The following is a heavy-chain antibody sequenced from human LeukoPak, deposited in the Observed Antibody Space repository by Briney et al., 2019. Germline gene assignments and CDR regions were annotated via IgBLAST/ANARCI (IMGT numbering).Heavy chain of an antibody. V-gene: IGHV3-7*01. CDR1: GLTVFSNY. D-gene: IGHD5-18*01. Sequence: PGGSLRLSCAASGLTVFSNYMSWVRQAPGKGLEWVANIKQDGSEKYYVDSVKGRFTISRDNAKNSLYLQMNSLRAEDTAVYYCARRRRGYSYGEYYFDYWGQGTLVTVSS. CDR3: ARRRRGYSYGEYYFDY. CDR2: IKQDGSEK. J-gene: IGHJ4*02.